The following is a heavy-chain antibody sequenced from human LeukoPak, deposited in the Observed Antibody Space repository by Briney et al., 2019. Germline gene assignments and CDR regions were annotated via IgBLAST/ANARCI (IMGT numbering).Heavy chain of an antibody. CDR2: ISWNSGSI. V-gene: IGHV3-9*01. Sequence: GRSLRLSCAASGFTFDDYARHWVRQAPGKGLEGVSGISWNSGSIGYADCVKGGLTISRDNAKNSLYRQMNSLRAEDTALYYCAKDMGGYSYGSPFDYWGQGTLVTVSS. CDR1: GFTFDDYA. D-gene: IGHD5-18*01. CDR3: AKDMGGYSYGSPFDY. J-gene: IGHJ4*02.